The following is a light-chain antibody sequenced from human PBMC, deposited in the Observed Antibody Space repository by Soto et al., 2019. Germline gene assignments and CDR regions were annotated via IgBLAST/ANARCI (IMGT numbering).Light chain of an antibody. Sequence: DIQMTQSPSSLSASVGDRVTITCRASQAIGNDLNWYQQKPGKDPKRLIYAASSLQSGVPSRFNGSGSETEFSLTDSDLQPEDFATYYSLQHNSHPPWTVGQGTKVEIK. J-gene: IGKJ1*01. CDR1: QAIGND. V-gene: IGKV1-17*02. CDR2: AAS. CDR3: LQHNSHPPWT.